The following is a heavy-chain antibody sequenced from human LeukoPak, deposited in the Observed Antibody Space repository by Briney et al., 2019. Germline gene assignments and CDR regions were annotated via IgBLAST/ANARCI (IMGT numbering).Heavy chain of an antibody. V-gene: IGHV4-34*01. CDR3: ARVTGYMIEDYFDY. J-gene: IGHJ4*02. CDR2: INHSGST. CDR1: GGSISGYY. Sequence: PSETLSLTCTVSGGSISGYYWSWIRQPPGKGLEWIGEINHSGSTNYNPSLKSRVTMSVDTSKKQFSLKLSSVTAADTAVYYCARVTGYMIEDYFDYWGQGTLVTVSS. D-gene: IGHD3-22*01.